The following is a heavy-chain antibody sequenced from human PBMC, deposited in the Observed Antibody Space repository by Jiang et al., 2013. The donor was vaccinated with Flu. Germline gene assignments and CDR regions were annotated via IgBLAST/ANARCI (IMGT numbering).Heavy chain of an antibody. D-gene: IGHD3-3*01. Sequence: GGGLVQPGGSLRLSCAASGFTFSSYATSWVRQAPGKGLEWVSAISGSGGSTYYADSVKGRFTISRDNSKNTLYLQMNSLRAEDTAVYYCAKDLHVGPFDFWSGYLAYYYYGMDVWGQGTTVTVSS. J-gene: IGHJ6*02. V-gene: IGHV3-23*01. CDR2: ISGSGGST. CDR3: AKDLHVGPFDFWSGYLAYYYYGMDV. CDR1: GFTFSSYA.